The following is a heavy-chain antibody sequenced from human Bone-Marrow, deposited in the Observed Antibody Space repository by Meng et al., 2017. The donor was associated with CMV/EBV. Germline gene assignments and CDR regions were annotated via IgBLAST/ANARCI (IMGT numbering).Heavy chain of an antibody. J-gene: IGHJ4*02. D-gene: IGHD1-26*01. CDR1: GFTFSSYS. Sequence: GESLKISCAASGFTFSSYSMNWVRQAPGKGLEWVSSISSSSSYIYYADSVKGRFTISRDNAKNSLYLQMNSLRAEDTAVYYCARDKMEGPTLFAYWGQGTLVTVSS. V-gene: IGHV3-21*01. CDR3: ARDKMEGPTLFAY. CDR2: ISSSSSYI.